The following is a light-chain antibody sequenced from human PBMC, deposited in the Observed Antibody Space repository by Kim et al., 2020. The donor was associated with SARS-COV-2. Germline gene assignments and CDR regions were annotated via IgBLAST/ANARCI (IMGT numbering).Light chain of an antibody. Sequence: EIVLTQSPATLSLSPGERATLSCRASQSVSKYLAWYQQKPSQAPRLLIYDASNRATDIPARFSGSASETEFTLTISSLEPEDFAVYYCQQRSNWPPMYTFGQGTKLEI. CDR2: DAS. J-gene: IGKJ2*01. V-gene: IGKV3-11*01. CDR3: QQRSNWPPMYT. CDR1: QSVSKY.